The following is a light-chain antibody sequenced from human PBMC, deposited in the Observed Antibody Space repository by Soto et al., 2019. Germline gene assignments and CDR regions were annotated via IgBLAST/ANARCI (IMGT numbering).Light chain of an antibody. CDR3: QQTHSLPLS. V-gene: IGKV1-12*01. CDR1: QSVSIW. CDR2: ATS. Sequence: DIQMTQSPSTLSASEGDRVTISCRASQSVSIWLAWYQQKPGRAPKLLIYATSSLHSGVPSRFSGSGSGTDFTLSISSLQPEDFATYYCQQTHSLPLSFGPGTKVDIK. J-gene: IGKJ3*01.